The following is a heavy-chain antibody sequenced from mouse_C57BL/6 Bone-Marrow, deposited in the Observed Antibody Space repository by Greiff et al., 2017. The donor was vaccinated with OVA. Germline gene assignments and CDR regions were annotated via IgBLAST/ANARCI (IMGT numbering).Heavy chain of an antibody. CDR1: GYTFTSYW. J-gene: IGHJ2*01. CDR2: IDPSDSYT. D-gene: IGHD4-1*01. V-gene: IGHV1-69*01. CDR3: ARGWDGGFDY. Sequence: QVQLKQPGAELVMPGASVKLSCKASGYTFTSYWMHWVKQRPGQGLEWIGEIDPSDSYTNYNQKFKGKSTLTVDKSSSTAYMQLSSLTSEDSAVYYCARGWDGGFDYWGQGTTLTVSS.